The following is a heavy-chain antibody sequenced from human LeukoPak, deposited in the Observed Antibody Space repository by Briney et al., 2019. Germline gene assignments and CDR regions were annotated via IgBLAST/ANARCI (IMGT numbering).Heavy chain of an antibody. J-gene: IGHJ4*02. Sequence: GASVKVSCKASGYTFTGYYMHWVRQAPGQGLEWMGWISAYNGNTNYAQKLQGRVTMTRDTSTSTVYMELSSLRSEDTAVYYCARALWDYYGSGSSTSGGKTDYFDYWGQGTLVTVSS. CDR1: GYTFTGYY. CDR2: ISAYNGNT. V-gene: IGHV1-18*04. CDR3: ARALWDYYGSGSSTSGGKTDYFDY. D-gene: IGHD3-10*01.